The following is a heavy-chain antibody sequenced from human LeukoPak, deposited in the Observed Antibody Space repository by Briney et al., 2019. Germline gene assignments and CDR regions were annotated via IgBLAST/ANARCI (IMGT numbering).Heavy chain of an antibody. CDR3: ATASPVVAAVNTHAFDI. Sequence: SETLSLTCTVSGGSISSSSYYWGWLRPPPGQGLEWFGSIYYSGRSYSNPSLKSRAFISVDASKNQFSLKLSSVAAADTAVYYSATASPVVAAVNTHAFDIWGQGTMVTVSS. CDR2: IYYSGRS. CDR1: GGSISSSSYY. V-gene: IGHV4-39*01. D-gene: IGHD2-15*01. J-gene: IGHJ3*02.